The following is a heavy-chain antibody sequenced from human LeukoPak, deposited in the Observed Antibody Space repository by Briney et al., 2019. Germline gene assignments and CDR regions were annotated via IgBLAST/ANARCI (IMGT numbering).Heavy chain of an antibody. CDR1: GGSISSYY. D-gene: IGHD6-13*01. Sequence: SETLSLTCTVSGGSISSYYWSWIRQPPGKGLEWIGEINHSGSTNYNPSLKSRVTISVDTSKSQFSLKLRSVTAADTAVYYCARNIISSTWKVPAYWGQGTLVTVSS. J-gene: IGHJ4*02. CDR3: ARNIISSTWKVPAY. CDR2: INHSGST. V-gene: IGHV4-34*01.